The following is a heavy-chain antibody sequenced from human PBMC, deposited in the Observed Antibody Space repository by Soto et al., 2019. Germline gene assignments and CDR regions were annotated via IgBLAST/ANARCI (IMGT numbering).Heavy chain of an antibody. D-gene: IGHD3-22*01. V-gene: IGHV3-23*01. CDR1: GFTFSGYA. J-gene: IGHJ5*02. Sequence: GGSLRLSCAASGFTFSGYAMSWVRQAPGKGLEWVSAISGSGGSTYYADSVKGRFTISRDNSKNTLYLQMNSLRAEDTAVYYCAKVQANYYDGSGPTGWFDPWGQGTLVTVSS. CDR2: ISGSGGST. CDR3: AKVQANYYDGSGPTGWFDP.